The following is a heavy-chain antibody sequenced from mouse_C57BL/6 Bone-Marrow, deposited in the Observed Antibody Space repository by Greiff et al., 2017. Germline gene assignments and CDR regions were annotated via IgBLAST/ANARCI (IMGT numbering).Heavy chain of an antibody. Sequence: EVQLQQSGAELVRPGASVKLSCTASGFNFKDDYMHWVKQRPEQGLEWIGRIDPENGDTEYASKFQGKATISADTSSNTAYLVFSSLTTADTAVYYGTNVCDDYFGAYWGQGTLVTVSA. CDR1: GFNFKDDY. D-gene: IGHD2-3*01. CDR2: IDPENGDT. V-gene: IGHV14-4*01. J-gene: IGHJ3*01. CDR3: TNVCDDYFGAY.